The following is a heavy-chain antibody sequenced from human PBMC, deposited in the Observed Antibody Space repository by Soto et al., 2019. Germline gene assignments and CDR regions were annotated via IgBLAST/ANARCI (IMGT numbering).Heavy chain of an antibody. J-gene: IGHJ3*01. Sequence: QVQLVESGGGVVQPGRSLRLSCAASGFTFSSYAMHWVRQAPGKGLEWVAVISYDGSNKYYADSVKSRFTISRDNSKNRLSVQMNSLRAADTAVYYCARRGISDYQQQAGCSCDFWGQGTMFIVSS. D-gene: IGHD6-13*01. CDR1: GFTFSSYA. CDR3: ARRGISDYQQQAGCSCDF. CDR2: ISYDGSNK. V-gene: IGHV3-30-3*01.